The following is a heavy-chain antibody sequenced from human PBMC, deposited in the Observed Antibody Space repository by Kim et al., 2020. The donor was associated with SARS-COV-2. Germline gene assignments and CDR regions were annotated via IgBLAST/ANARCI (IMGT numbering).Heavy chain of an antibody. D-gene: IGHD3-22*01. V-gene: IGHV5-10-1*01. CDR1: GYSFTSYW. Sequence: GESLKISCKGSGYSFTSYWISWVRQMPGKGLEWMGRIDPSDSYTNYSPSFQGHVTISADKSISTAYLQWSSLKASDTAMYYCAGRVGPYDSSGYQIWGQGTMVTVSS. CDR2: IDPSDSYT. CDR3: AGRVGPYDSSGYQI. J-gene: IGHJ3*02.